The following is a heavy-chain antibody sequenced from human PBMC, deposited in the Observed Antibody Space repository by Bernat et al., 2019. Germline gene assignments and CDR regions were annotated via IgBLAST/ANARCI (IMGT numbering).Heavy chain of an antibody. V-gene: IGHV3-23*04. CDR3: ARGLGPSFYIMDV. Sequence: EVQLVESGGDLVQPGGSLRLSCAASGFTFSRYGMNWVRQAPGKGLEWVSAISDSGAGTYYADSVKGRFTISRDNSKNTLSLQMNSLRDEDTAVYYCARGLGPSFYIMDVWGQGTTVTVSS. D-gene: IGHD2/OR15-2a*01. J-gene: IGHJ6*02. CDR2: ISDSGAGT. CDR1: GFTFSRYG.